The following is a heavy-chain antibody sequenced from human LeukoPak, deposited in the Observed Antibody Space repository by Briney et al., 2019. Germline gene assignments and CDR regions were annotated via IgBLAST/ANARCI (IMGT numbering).Heavy chain of an antibody. J-gene: IGHJ4*02. Sequence: GESLKISCKVSGYSFTSYWIGWVRQMPGKGLERMGIIYPGDSDTRYSPSFQGQVTISVDKSITTAYLQWSSLKASDTAIYYCARREYCSSTSCSACFDYWGQGTLVTVSS. CDR3: ARREYCSSTSCSACFDY. CDR2: IYPGDSDT. CDR1: GYSFTSYW. V-gene: IGHV5-51*01. D-gene: IGHD2-2*01.